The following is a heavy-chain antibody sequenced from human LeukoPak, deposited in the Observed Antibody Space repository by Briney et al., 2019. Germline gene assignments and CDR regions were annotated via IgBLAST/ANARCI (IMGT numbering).Heavy chain of an antibody. CDR2: VSATGGSS. CDR1: AFTFSNYA. J-gene: IGHJ3*02. Sequence: GGSLRLSCAASAFTFSNYAMSWVRQAPGKGLEWVSAVSATGGSSYYADSMKSRFTISRDNSKSTLFLQMDSLRAEDTAVYYCARACSGGGCYLAAFDIWGQGTMVTVSS. D-gene: IGHD2-15*01. CDR3: ARACSGGGCYLAAFDI. V-gene: IGHV3-23*01.